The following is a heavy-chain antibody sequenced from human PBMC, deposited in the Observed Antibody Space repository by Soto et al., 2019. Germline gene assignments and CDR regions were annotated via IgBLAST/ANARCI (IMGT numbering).Heavy chain of an antibody. V-gene: IGHV3-74*01. J-gene: IGHJ2*01. CDR3: VRDHHDYDFWSGNPRGYFDL. CDR2: INDDGSRT. D-gene: IGHD3-3*01. Sequence: GSLRLSCAASGFTLSNFWMHWVRQVPGKGLVWVSRINDDGSRTKYADSVEGRLTISRDTAKNTLYLQMDSLRVEDTAVYYCVRDHHDYDFWSGNPRGYFDLWGRGTLVTVSS. CDR1: GFTLSNFW.